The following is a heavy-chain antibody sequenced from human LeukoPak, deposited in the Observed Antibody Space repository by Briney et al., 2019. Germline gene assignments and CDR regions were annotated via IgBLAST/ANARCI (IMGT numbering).Heavy chain of an antibody. CDR3: ARAWVVGVPGCDY. CDR2: ISAYNGNT. V-gene: IGHV1-18*01. D-gene: IGHD1-26*01. J-gene: IGHJ4*02. Sequence: ASVKVSWKASGGTFSSYAISWVRQAPGQGLEWMGWISAYNGNTNYAQKLQGRVAMTTDTSTSTAYMELRSLRSDDTAVYYCARAWVVGVPGCDYWGQGTLVTVSS. CDR1: GGTFSSYA.